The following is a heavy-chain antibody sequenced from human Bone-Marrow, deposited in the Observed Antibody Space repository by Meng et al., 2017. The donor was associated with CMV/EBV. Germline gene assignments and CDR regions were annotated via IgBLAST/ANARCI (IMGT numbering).Heavy chain of an antibody. CDR3: ASGGYRLLYYYGMDV. CDR2: INPILGIA. CDR1: GGTFNSYA. J-gene: IGHJ6*02. D-gene: IGHD2-15*01. V-gene: IGHV1-69*10. Sequence: SVKVSCKASGGTFNSYAISWVRQAPGQGLEWMGGINPILGIAKYAQKFQGRVTITADKSTSTADMELRSLRSEDAAVYYSASGGYRLLYYYGMDVWGQGTTVTVSS.